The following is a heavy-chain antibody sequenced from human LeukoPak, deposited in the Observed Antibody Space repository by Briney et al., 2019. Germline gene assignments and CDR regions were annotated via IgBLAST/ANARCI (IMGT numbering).Heavy chain of an antibody. Sequence: GGSLRLSCAASGFTFRNYNMNWVRQAPGKGLEWISYISSDSTTIYYADSVKSRFTISRDNAKNPLYLQMNSLRAEDTAVYYCARDITELERLFDYWGQGTLVTVSS. CDR2: ISSDSTTI. D-gene: IGHD1-1*01. CDR1: GFTFRNYN. V-gene: IGHV3-48*01. CDR3: ARDITELERLFDY. J-gene: IGHJ4*02.